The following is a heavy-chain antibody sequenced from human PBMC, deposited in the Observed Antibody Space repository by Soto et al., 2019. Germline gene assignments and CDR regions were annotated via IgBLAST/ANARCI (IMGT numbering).Heavy chain of an antibody. Sequence: ASVKVSCKASGYTFSIYGINWVRQAPGQGLEWMGWTRPNNGNTKYAQNLQGRVTMTTDTSTSTAYMELRSLRPDDTAVYYCVRDLDGSGSYYTDYWGQGTLLTVSS. CDR1: GYTFSIYG. J-gene: IGHJ4*02. CDR2: TRPNNGNT. D-gene: IGHD3-10*01. V-gene: IGHV1-18*01. CDR3: VRDLDGSGSYYTDY.